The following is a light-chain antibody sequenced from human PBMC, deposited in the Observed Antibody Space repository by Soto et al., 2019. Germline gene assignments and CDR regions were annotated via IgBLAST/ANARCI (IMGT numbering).Light chain of an antibody. J-gene: IGKJ1*01. Sequence: EIMMTQSPGTLSASPGERATLSCRASQSVSSNLAWYQQKPGQAPRLLIYAVSNRATGIPARFSGSGSGTEFTLTISSLQSEDFAVYYCQQYNKWPLTFGQGTKVDIK. V-gene: IGKV3-15*01. CDR3: QQYNKWPLT. CDR2: AVS. CDR1: QSVSSN.